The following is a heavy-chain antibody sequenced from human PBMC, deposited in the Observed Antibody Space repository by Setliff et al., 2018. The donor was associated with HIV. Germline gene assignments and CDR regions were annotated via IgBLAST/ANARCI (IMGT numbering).Heavy chain of an antibody. CDR3: ARRTYPGSYTPYFDY. V-gene: IGHV4-59*08. Sequence: PSETLSLTCAVYGGSVSDDYWSWIRQPPGKGLEWIGYIYYSGSTNYNPSLKSRVTISVDTSKNQFSLKLSSVSAADTAVYYCARRTYPGSYTPYFDYWGQGTLVTVSS. CDR1: GGSVSDDY. CDR2: IYYSGST. D-gene: IGHD1-1*01. J-gene: IGHJ4*02.